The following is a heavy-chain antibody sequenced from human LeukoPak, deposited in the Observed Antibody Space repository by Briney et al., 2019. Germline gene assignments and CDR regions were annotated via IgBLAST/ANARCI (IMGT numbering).Heavy chain of an antibody. CDR2: INTDGTVT. CDR1: GFTFSKYW. D-gene: IGHD6-19*01. CDR3: ATKQWLAPPPDS. V-gene: IGHV3-74*01. Sequence: GSLRLSCAASGFTFSKYWMLWVRQAPGKGLESVSRINTDGTVTTYADSVKGRFTVSRDNADNTMFLQMNSVRDEDTAVYYCATKQWLAPPPDSWGQGTPVTISS. J-gene: IGHJ4*02.